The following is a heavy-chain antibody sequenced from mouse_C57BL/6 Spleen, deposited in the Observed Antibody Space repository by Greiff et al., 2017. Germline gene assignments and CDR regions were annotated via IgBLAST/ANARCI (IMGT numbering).Heavy chain of an antibody. J-gene: IGHJ3*01. D-gene: IGHD2-3*01. CDR3: ARGADGYYKLSCAY. V-gene: IGHV1-52*01. CDR2: IDPSDSET. Sequence: QVQLQQPGAELVRPGSSVKLSCKASGYTFTSYWMHWVKQRPIQGLEWIGNIDPSDSETHYNQKFKDKATLTVDKSSSTAYMQLSSLTSEDSAVYYCARGADGYYKLSCAYWGQGTLVTVSA. CDR1: GYTFTSYW.